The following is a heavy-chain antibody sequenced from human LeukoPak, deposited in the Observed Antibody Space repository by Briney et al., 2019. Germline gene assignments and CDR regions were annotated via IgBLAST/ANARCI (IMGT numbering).Heavy chain of an antibody. Sequence: GSLKISCKGSGYSVSSYWIGWVRQMPGKGLEWMGIIYPGDSDTRYSPSFQGQVTFSGDKSISTAYLQWSSLKASDTAMYYCARRLPYPSSGSGGFDYWGQGTLVTVSS. V-gene: IGHV5-51*01. D-gene: IGHD6-13*01. CDR3: ARRLPYPSSGSGGFDY. CDR2: IYPGDSDT. CDR1: GYSVSSYW. J-gene: IGHJ4*02.